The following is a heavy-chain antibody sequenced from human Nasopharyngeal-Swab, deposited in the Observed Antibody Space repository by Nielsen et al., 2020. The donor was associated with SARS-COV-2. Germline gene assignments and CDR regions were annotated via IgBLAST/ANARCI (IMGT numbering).Heavy chain of an antibody. D-gene: IGHD3-3*01. J-gene: IGHJ3*02. CDR1: GDTFTSYY. CDR2: INPSGGST. V-gene: IGHV1-46*01. Sequence: ASVKVSCKASGDTFTSYYMHWVRQAPGQGLEWMGIINPSGGSTSYAQKFQGRVTMTRDTSTSTVYMELSSLRSEDTAVYYCARDQGREANYDFWSGYSRAVGAFDIWGQGTMVTVSS. CDR3: ARDQGREANYDFWSGYSRAVGAFDI.